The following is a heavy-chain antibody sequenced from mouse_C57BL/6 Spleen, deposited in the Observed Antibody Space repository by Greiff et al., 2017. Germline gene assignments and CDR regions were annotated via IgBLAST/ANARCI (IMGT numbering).Heavy chain of an antibody. D-gene: IGHD2-1*01. CDR1: GYSFTGYF. CDR3: AREEGNYGECFAY. V-gene: IGHV1-20*01. Sequence: EVQLQQSGPELVKPGDSVKISCKASGYSFTGYFMNWVMQSHGKRLEWIGRINPYNGDTFYNQKFKGKATLTVDKSSSTAHMELRSLTSEDSAVYYCAREEGNYGECFAYWGQGTLVTVSA. J-gene: IGHJ3*01. CDR2: INPYNGDT.